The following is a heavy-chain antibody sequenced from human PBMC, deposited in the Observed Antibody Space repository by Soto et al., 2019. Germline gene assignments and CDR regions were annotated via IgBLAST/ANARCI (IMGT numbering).Heavy chain of an antibody. Sequence: SETLSLTCTVSGGSISSGDSYWSWVRQPPGKGLEWIGYIYYSGTTYYNPSLKSRVTFSVDTSKNEFSLKLTSVTAADTAVYYCARDEKNPDYYSGMDVWGQGTTVTVYS. J-gene: IGHJ6*02. V-gene: IGHV4-30-4*01. CDR3: ARDEKNPDYYSGMDV. CDR1: GGSISSGDSY. CDR2: IYYSGTT.